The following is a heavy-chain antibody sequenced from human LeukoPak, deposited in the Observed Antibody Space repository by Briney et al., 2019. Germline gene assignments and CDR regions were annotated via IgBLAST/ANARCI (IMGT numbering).Heavy chain of an antibody. Sequence: PSETLSLTCAVYGGSFSGYYWSWLRQPPGKGLEWVGEINHSGSTNYNPSLKSRVTISVDTSKTQFSLKLSSVTAADTAVYYCARRSRTYYYGSGSYLDVWGKGTTVTISS. J-gene: IGHJ6*04. D-gene: IGHD3-10*01. V-gene: IGHV4-34*01. CDR2: INHSGST. CDR3: ARRSRTYYYGSGSYLDV. CDR1: GGSFSGYY.